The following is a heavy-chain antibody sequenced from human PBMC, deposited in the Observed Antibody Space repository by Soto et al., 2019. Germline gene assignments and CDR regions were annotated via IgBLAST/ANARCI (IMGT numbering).Heavy chain of an antibody. Sequence: QITLKESGPTLVKPTQTLTLTCTFSGFSLTTRGVGVGWIRQPPGKALECLALIYWDDDKRYSTSLPSRLSTXKXTXXSQGVLTMTNVAPVDTATYYCAHIPNYYQYDWFDPWGQGTLVSVSS. J-gene: IGHJ5*02. D-gene: IGHD3-16*01. CDR1: GFSLTTRGVG. CDR3: AHIPNYYQYDWFDP. CDR2: IYWDDDK. V-gene: IGHV2-5*02.